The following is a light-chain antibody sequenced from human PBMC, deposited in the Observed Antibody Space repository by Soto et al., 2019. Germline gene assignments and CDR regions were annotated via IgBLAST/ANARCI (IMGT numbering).Light chain of an antibody. J-gene: IGKJ1*01. CDR3: QQYNNRPRT. CDR1: LSISSW. Sequence: GEVVSVTGLASLSISSWLAWYQQKPGKAPKLLIYDASSLESGVPSRFSGSGSATEFTLTISILQPDDFAVYYSQQYNNRPRTFGHRTNVDI. V-gene: IGKV1-5*01. CDR2: DAS.